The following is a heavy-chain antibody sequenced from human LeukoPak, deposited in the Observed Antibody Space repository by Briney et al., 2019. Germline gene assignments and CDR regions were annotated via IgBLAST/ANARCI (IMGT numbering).Heavy chain of an antibody. CDR1: GGTFSSYA. D-gene: IGHD3-22*01. CDR2: IIPILGIA. V-gene: IGHV1-69*04. Sequence: SVKVSCKASGGTFSSYAISWVRQAPGQGLEWMGRIIPILGIANYAQKFQGRVTITADKSTSTAYMELSSLRSEDTAVYYCAGYYYDSSGYSPSHYWGQGTLVTVSS. CDR3: AGYYYDSSGYSPSHY. J-gene: IGHJ4*02.